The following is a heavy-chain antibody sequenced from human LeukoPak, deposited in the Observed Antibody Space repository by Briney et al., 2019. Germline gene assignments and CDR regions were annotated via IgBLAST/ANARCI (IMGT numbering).Heavy chain of an antibody. CDR2: INHSGST. V-gene: IGHV4-34*01. CDR3: ARSYYDFWSGYPYAFDI. CDR1: GGSFSGYY. Sequence: SETLSLTCAVYGGSFSGYYWSWIRQPPGKGLEWIGEINHSGSTNYNPSLKSRVTISVDTSKNQFSLKLSSVTAADTAVYYCARSYYDFWSGYPYAFDIWGRGTMVTVSS. D-gene: IGHD3-3*01. J-gene: IGHJ3*02.